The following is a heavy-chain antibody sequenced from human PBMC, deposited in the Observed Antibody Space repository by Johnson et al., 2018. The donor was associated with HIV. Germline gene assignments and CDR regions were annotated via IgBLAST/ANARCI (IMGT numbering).Heavy chain of an antibody. D-gene: IGHD3-22*01. CDR2: IKSDGST. Sequence: VQLVESGGGLVQPGGSLRLSCAASGFTLRNYWVNWVRQLPGKGLVWVSRIKSDGSTYYADSVKGRFTISRDNSKNTLYLKMGSLRTEDMAVYYCARETYYDSSGLQIDTLDIWGQGTLVTVSS. V-gene: IGHV3-66*01. J-gene: IGHJ3*02. CDR3: ARETYYDSSGLQIDTLDI. CDR1: GFTLRNYW.